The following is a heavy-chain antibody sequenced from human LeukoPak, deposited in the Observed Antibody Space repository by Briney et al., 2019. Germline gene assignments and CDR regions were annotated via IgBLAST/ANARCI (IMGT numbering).Heavy chain of an antibody. CDR1: GFTFSSYG. CDR3: AKDNRGLEYFQH. V-gene: IGHV3-30*18. J-gene: IGHJ1*01. Sequence: PGRSLRLSCAASGFTFSSYGMHWVRQAPGKGLEWVAVISYDGSNKYYADSVKGRFTISRDNSKNTLYLQMNSLRAEDTAVYYCAKDNRGLEYFQHWGQGTLVTVSS. CDR2: ISYDGSNK. D-gene: IGHD2/OR15-2a*01.